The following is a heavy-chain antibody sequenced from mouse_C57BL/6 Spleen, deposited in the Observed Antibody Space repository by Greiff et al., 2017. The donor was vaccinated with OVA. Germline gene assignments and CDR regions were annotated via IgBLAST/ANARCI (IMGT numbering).Heavy chain of an antibody. D-gene: IGHD2-1*01. CDR1: GFTFSSYG. V-gene: IGHV5-6*01. Sequence: EVHLVESGGDLVKPGGSLKLSCAASGFTFSSYGMSWVRQTPDKRLEWVATISSGGSYTYYPDSVKGRFTISRDNAKNTLYLQMSSLKSEDTAMYYCARRGGNYGPWFAYWSQGTLVTVSA. CDR3: ARRGGNYGPWFAY. J-gene: IGHJ3*01. CDR2: ISSGGSYT.